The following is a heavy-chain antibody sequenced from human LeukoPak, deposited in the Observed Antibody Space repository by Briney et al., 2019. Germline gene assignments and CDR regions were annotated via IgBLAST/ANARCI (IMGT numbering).Heavy chain of an antibody. CDR2: ISGSGGST. CDR1: GFTFSSYE. J-gene: IGHJ4*02. Sequence: GGSLRLSCAASGFTFSSYEMNWVRQAPGKGLEWVSAISGSGGSTYYAASVKGRFTISRDNSKNTLYLQMNSLRAEDTAVYYCAKDWPYYYDSSGYSYYFDYWGQGTLVTVSS. V-gene: IGHV3-23*01. CDR3: AKDWPYYYDSSGYSYYFDY. D-gene: IGHD3-22*01.